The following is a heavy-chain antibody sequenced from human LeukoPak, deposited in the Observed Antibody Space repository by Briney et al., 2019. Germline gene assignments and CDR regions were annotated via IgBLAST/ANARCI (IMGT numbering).Heavy chain of an antibody. CDR1: GGSFSGYY. CDR2: INHSGST. J-gene: IGHJ3*02. D-gene: IGHD3-22*01. CDR3: AREIPYYYDSRARAFDI. V-gene: IGHV4-34*01. Sequence: PSETLSLTCAVYGGSFSGYYWSWIRQPPGKGLEWIGEINHSGSTNYNPSLKSRVTISVDTSKNQFSLKLSSVTAADTAVYYCAREIPYYYDSRARAFDIWGQGTMVTVSS.